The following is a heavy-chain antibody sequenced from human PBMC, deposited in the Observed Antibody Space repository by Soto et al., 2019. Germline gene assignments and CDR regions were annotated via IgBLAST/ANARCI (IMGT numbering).Heavy chain of an antibody. Sequence: GGSLRLSCAASGFTFSSYDMHWVRQAPGKGLEWVAVISYDGSNKYYADSVKGRFTISRDNSKNTLYLQMNSLRAEDTAVYYCAKNMCSGGNCDVAPGYYGMDVWGQGTTVTVSS. CDR3: AKNMCSGGNCDVAPGYYGMDV. J-gene: IGHJ6*02. D-gene: IGHD2-15*01. V-gene: IGHV3-30*18. CDR1: GFTFSSYD. CDR2: ISYDGSNK.